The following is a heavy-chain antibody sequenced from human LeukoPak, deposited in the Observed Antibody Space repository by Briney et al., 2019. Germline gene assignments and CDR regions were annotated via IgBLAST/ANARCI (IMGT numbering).Heavy chain of an antibody. D-gene: IGHD6-6*01. J-gene: IGHJ4*02. CDR2: ISVTGSNI. CDR3: ARDRTRSVGSGLGRALMLVY. V-gene: IGHV3-23*01. Sequence: GSLRLSCTVSGFSFSGYAFTWVRQAPGTGLEFVSSISVTGSNIYYADSVKGRFTITRDNSKNTLDLQMNSLRSEDTAVYFCARDRTRSVGSGLGRALMLVYWGQGTLVTVSS. CDR1: GFSFSGYA.